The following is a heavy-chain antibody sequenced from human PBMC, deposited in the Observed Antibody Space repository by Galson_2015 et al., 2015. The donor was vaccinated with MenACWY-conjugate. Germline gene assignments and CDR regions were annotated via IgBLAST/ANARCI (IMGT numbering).Heavy chain of an antibody. V-gene: IGHV3-23*01. D-gene: IGHD1-14*01. CDR1: RFTFSSHA. CDR3: ANTITANRYYFDY. Sequence: SLRLSCALSRFTFSSHAMSWVRQAPGKGPEWVSSISVSGSNTYYADSVKGRFTISRDNSKNTLYLQMNSLRAEDTAIYFCANTITANRYYFDYRGQGTWVTVS. CDR2: ISVSGSNT. J-gene: IGHJ4*03.